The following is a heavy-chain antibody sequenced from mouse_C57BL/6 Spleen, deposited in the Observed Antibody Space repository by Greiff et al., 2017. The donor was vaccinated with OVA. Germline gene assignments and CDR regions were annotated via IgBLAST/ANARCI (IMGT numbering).Heavy chain of an antibody. CDR3: ARHYYGSSYWYCDV. Sequence: EVKLMESGGDLVKPGGSLKLSCAASGFTFSSYGMSWVRQTPDKRLEWVATISSGGSYTYYPDSVKGRFTISRDNAKNTLYLQMSSLKSEDTAMYYCARHYYGSSYWYCDVWGTGTTVTVSS. D-gene: IGHD1-1*01. CDR1: GFTFSSYG. J-gene: IGHJ1*03. CDR2: ISSGGSYT. V-gene: IGHV5-6*01.